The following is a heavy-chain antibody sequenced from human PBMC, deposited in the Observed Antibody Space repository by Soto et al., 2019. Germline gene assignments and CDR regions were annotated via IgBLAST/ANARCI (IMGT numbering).Heavy chain of an antibody. V-gene: IGHV3-23*01. CDR3: AKGDLWFGELSYFDY. Sequence: GGSLRLSCAASGFTFSSYAMSWVRQAPGKGLEWVSAISGSGGSTYYADSVKGRFTISRDNSKNTLYLQMNSLRAEDTAVYYCAKGDLWFGELSYFDYWGQGTLVTVSS. CDR1: GFTFSSYA. J-gene: IGHJ4*02. CDR2: ISGSGGST. D-gene: IGHD3-10*01.